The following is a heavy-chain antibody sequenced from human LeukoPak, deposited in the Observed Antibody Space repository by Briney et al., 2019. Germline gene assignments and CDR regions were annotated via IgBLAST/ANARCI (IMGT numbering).Heavy chain of an antibody. Sequence: PSETLSLTCSVSGGSISSSSYYWGWIRQPPGKGLEWIGSIYYGGSAYYNPSLKSRVTISMDTSKNQFSLKLNSVTAADTAVYFCARGVTGTSQLFDYWGQGTLVTVSS. J-gene: IGHJ4*02. CDR1: GGSISSSSYY. V-gene: IGHV4-39*01. CDR3: ARGVTGTSQLFDY. CDR2: IYYGGSA. D-gene: IGHD1-7*01.